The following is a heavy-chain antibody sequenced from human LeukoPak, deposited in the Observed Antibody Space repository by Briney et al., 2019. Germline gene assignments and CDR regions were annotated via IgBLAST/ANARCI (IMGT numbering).Heavy chain of an antibody. D-gene: IGHD5-18*01. J-gene: IGHJ4*02. CDR3: ARDSHTAMVHD. Sequence: PGGSLRLSCAASGFTFSSYAMSWVRQAPGKGLEWVSVISGSYSTYYADSVKGRFTISRDNSKNTLYLQMNSLRAEDTAVYYCARDSHTAMVHDWGQGTLVTVSS. CDR2: ISGSYST. CDR1: GFTFSSYA. V-gene: IGHV3-23*01.